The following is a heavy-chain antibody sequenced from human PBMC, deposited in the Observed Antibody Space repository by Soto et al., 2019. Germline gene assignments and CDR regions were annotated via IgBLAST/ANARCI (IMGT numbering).Heavy chain of an antibody. CDR1: GFTFSNYA. D-gene: IGHD3-22*01. CDR3: AKFITMIVVVIGDAFDI. Sequence: GGSLRLSCAASGFTFSNYAMTWVRQAPGKGLEWVSTISGSGGSTYYADSVKGRFTISRDNYKNTLYLQMNSLRAEDTAVYYCAKFITMIVVVIGDAFDIWGQGTMVTVSS. J-gene: IGHJ3*02. CDR2: ISGSGGST. V-gene: IGHV3-23*01.